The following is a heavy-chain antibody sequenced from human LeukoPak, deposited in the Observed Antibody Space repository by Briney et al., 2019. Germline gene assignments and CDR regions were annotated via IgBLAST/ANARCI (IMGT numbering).Heavy chain of an antibody. CDR3: ACLGVFDP. CDR2: INHTGST. V-gene: IGHV4-34*01. Sequence: TSETLSLTCSVYGVSFSGYNWSWIRQFPGKGLEWIGEINHTGSTNYNPSLKSRVTMSIDTSKSQFSLKLTYMTAADTAVYCCACLGVFDPWGQGTPVTVSS. CDR1: GVSFSGYN. D-gene: IGHD3-10*01. J-gene: IGHJ5*02.